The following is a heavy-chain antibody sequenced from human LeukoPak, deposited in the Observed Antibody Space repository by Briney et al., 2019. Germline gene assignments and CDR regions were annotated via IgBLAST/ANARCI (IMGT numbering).Heavy chain of an antibody. J-gene: IGHJ4*02. D-gene: IGHD6-19*01. Sequence: SETLSLTCAVSGYSVSSGFFWGRIRPPPGKGLEWIATIYHNGNTYYNPSLKSRVTISVDTSKNQFSLKVSSVTAADTAVYYCTRGVALSDHGIIDSWGQGTLATVSS. CDR3: TRGVALSDHGIIDS. V-gene: IGHV4-38-2*01. CDR2: IYHNGNT. CDR1: GYSVSSGFF.